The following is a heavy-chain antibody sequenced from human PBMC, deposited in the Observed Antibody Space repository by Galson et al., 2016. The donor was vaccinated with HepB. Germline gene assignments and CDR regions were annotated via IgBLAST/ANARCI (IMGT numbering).Heavy chain of an antibody. D-gene: IGHD3-10*01. J-gene: IGHJ6*04. CDR3: AKDTTMVQGYYYYGMDV. CDR1: GFTFSSFG. Sequence: SLRLSCAASGFTFSSFGINWVRQAPGKGLQWVALISYSGSHKYYADAVKGRFTISRDNSKNTLYLQMNSLRAEDTAVYYCAKDTTMVQGYYYYGMDVWGKGTTVTVSS. CDR2: ISYSGSHK. V-gene: IGHV3-30*18.